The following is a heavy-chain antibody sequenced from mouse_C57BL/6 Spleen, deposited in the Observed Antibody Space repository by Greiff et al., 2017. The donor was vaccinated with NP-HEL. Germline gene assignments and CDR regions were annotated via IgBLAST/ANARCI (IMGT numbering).Heavy chain of an antibody. CDR3: ARGPLYEGCAY. J-gene: IGHJ3*01. CDR1: GYAFTNYL. V-gene: IGHV1-54*01. D-gene: IGHD2-2*01. Sequence: VQLHQSGAELVRPGTSVKVSCKASGYAFTNYLIEWVKQRPGQGLEWIGVINPGSGGTNYNEKFKGKATLTADKASSTAYMQLSSLTSEDSAVYFCARGPLYEGCAYWGQGTLVTVSA. CDR2: INPGSGGT.